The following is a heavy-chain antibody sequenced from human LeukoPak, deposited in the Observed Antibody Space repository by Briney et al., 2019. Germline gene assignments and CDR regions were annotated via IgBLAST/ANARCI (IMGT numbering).Heavy chain of an antibody. V-gene: IGHV4-30-2*01. CDR3: ARGVGYCSSTSCQGFDY. CDR1: GGSISSGGYS. J-gene: IGHJ4*02. Sequence: SETLSLTCAVSGGSISSGGYSWSWIRQPPGKGLEWIGYIYHSGSTYYNPAPKSRVTISVDRAKNQFSLKLSSVTAADTAVYYCARGVGYCSSTSCQGFDYWGQGTLVTVSS. D-gene: IGHD2-2*01. CDR2: IYHSGST.